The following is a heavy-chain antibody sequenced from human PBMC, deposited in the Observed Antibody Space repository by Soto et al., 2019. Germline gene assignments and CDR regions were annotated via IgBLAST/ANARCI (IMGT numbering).Heavy chain of an antibody. V-gene: IGHV3-15*07. CDR2: FKSDSEGGTK. J-gene: IGHJ4*02. CDR3: TTDRPLGSCWYT. D-gene: IGHD6-19*01. CDR1: GFSVSDAQ. Sequence: ELRLEESGGDFVKPGGSLRLSCAASGFSVSDAQINWVRQAPGKGLEWVGRFKSDSEGGTKDYGAPVKGRFTFSRDESKNTLYLQMNNLTPGDTAVYYCTTDRPLGSCWYTWGQGALVTVSS.